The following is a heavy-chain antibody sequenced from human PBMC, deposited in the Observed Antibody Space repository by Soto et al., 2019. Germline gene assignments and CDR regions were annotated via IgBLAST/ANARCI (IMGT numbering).Heavy chain of an antibody. Sequence: EVQLVESGGGLVKPGGSLRLSCAASGFTFSSYSMNWVRQAPGKGLEWVSSISSSSSYIYYADSVKGRFTISRDNAKNSLYLQMNSLRAEDTAVYYYARDQGITMVRGVAGDYWGQGTLVTVSS. J-gene: IGHJ4*02. CDR2: ISSSSSYI. V-gene: IGHV3-21*01. CDR3: ARDQGITMVRGVAGDY. CDR1: GFTFSSYS. D-gene: IGHD3-10*01.